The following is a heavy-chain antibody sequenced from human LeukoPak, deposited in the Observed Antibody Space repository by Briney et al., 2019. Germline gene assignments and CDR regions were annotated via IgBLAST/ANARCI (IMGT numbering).Heavy chain of an antibody. CDR3: AGHLARHYGASANWFDP. CDR2: ISVDGDYI. D-gene: IGHD4-17*01. V-gene: IGHV3-23*01. CDR1: GFIFTNYA. J-gene: IGHJ5*02. Sequence: GGSLRLSCAASGFIFTNYAMSWVRQAPEKGLEWISAISVDGDYIYYADSVKGRFTVSRDNSISTLYLQMSSLRGEDTAVYHCAGHLARHYGASANWFDPWGQGTLVTVSS.